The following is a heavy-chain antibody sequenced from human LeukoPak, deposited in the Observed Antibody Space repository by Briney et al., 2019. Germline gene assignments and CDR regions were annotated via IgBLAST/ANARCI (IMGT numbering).Heavy chain of an antibody. V-gene: IGHV1-18*01. CDR3: ARESNWNMYYFDY. J-gene: IGHJ4*02. CDR1: GYTFTSYG. Sequence: ASVKVSCKASGYTFTSYGISWVRQAPGQGLEWMGWISAYNGNTNYAQKLQGRVTMTTDTSTRTAYMELRSLGSDHTAVYYCARESNWNMYYFDYWGQGTLVTVSS. D-gene: IGHD1-20*01. CDR2: ISAYNGNT.